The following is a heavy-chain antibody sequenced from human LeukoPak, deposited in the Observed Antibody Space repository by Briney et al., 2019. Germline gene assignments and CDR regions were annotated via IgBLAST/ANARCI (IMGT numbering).Heavy chain of an antibody. CDR3: ARDRGDGYKVYFQH. D-gene: IGHD5-24*01. Sequence: GGSLRLSCAASGFTFPSYAMSWVRQAPGKGLEWVSSISSSSSYIYYADSVKGRFTISRDNAKNSLYLQMNSLRAEDTAAYYCARDRGDGYKVYFQHWGQGTLVTVSS. V-gene: IGHV3-21*01. J-gene: IGHJ1*01. CDR1: GFTFPSYA. CDR2: ISSSSSYI.